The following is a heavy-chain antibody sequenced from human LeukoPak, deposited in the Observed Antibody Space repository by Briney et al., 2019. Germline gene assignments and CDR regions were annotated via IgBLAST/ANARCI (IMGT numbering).Heavy chain of an antibody. Sequence: NPSETLSLTCTVSGGSISSYYWSWIRQPPGKGLEWIGYICTSGSTNYNPSLKSRVTISVDTSKNQFSLKLSTVTAADTAVYYCARQNRVYYYYYYMDVWGKGTTVTVSS. CDR2: ICTSGST. J-gene: IGHJ6*03. V-gene: IGHV4-4*09. CDR1: GGSISSYY. CDR3: ARQNRVYYYYYYMDV. D-gene: IGHD1/OR15-1a*01.